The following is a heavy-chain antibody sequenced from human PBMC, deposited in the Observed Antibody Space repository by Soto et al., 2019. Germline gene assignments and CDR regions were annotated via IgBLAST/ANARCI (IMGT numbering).Heavy chain of an antibody. CDR3: ARGGPLRFLEWLLFDY. V-gene: IGHV4-34*01. Sequence: SETLSLTCAVYGGSFSGYYWSWIRQPPGKGLGWIGEINHSGSTNYNPSLKSRVTISVDTSKNQFSLKLSSVTAADTAVYYCARGGPLRFLEWLLFDYWGQGTLVTVSS. D-gene: IGHD3-3*01. CDR1: GGSFSGYY. CDR2: INHSGST. J-gene: IGHJ4*02.